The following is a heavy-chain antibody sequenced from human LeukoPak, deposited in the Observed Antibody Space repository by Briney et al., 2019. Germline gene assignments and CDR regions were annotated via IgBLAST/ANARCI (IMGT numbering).Heavy chain of an antibody. CDR2: INHSGST. V-gene: IGHV4-34*09. J-gene: IGHJ4*02. Sequence: PSETLSLTCAVYGGSFSGYYWSWIRQPPGKGLEWIGEINHSGSTNYNPSLKSRVTISVDTSKNQFSLNLSSVTAADTAVYYCASLGDYDRFDYWGQGTLVTVSS. CDR1: GGSFSGYY. CDR3: ASLGDYDRFDY. D-gene: IGHD4-17*01.